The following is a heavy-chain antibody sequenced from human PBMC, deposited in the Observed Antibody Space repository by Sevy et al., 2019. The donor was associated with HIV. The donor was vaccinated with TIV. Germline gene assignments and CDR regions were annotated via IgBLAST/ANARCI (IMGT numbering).Heavy chain of an antibody. CDR1: GGSISSSSYY. Sequence: SETLSLTCTVSGGSISSSSYYWGWIRQPPGKGLEWIGSIYYSGSTYYNPSLKSPVTISVDTSKNQFSLKLTSVTAADTAVYYCARLFLAATWWYFDLWGRGTLVTVSS. V-gene: IGHV4-39*01. CDR3: ARLFLAATWWYFDL. D-gene: IGHD2-15*01. CDR2: IYYSGST. J-gene: IGHJ2*01.